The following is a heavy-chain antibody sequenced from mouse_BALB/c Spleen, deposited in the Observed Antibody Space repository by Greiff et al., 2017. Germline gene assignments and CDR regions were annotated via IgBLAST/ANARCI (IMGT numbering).Heavy chain of an antibody. D-gene: IGHD2-3*01. J-gene: IGHJ3*01. Sequence: QVQLQQSGAELVRPGVSVKISCKGSGYTFTDYAMHWVKQSHAKSLEWIGVISTYYGDASYNQKFKGKATMTVDKSSSTAYMELARLTSEDSAIYYCARLIYDGYSAYWGQGTLVTVSA. CDR1: GYTFTDYA. CDR3: ARLIYDGYSAY. CDR2: ISTYYGDA. V-gene: IGHV1S137*01.